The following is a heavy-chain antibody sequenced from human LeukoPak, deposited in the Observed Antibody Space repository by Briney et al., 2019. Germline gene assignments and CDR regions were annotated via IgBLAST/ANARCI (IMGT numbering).Heavy chain of an antibody. CDR2: ISSNGNTI. Sequence: PGGSLRLSGAASGFTFSDYYMSWIGQSPGKGLEWVSYISSNGNTIYYAASVKGRFTISRENSKNPLYLQMNSLRAEDTAVYYCARTLRGDYWGQGTLVTVSS. J-gene: IGHJ4*02. V-gene: IGHV3-11*01. D-gene: IGHD4-17*01. CDR1: GFTFSDYY. CDR3: ARTLRGDY.